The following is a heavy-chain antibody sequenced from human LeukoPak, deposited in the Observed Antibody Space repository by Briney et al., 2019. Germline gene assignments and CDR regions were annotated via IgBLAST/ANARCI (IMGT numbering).Heavy chain of an antibody. Sequence: GGSLRLSCAASGFTFSRYAIHWVRQAPGKGLEWVAVISYDGNNKYYADSLKGRFTISRDNSKNTLYLQMNSLRAEDTAVHYCARDQSSGYYSLDAFDIWGQGTMVTVSS. CDR2: ISYDGNNK. D-gene: IGHD3-22*01. J-gene: IGHJ3*02. CDR3: ARDQSSGYYSLDAFDI. V-gene: IGHV3-30-3*01. CDR1: GFTFSRYA.